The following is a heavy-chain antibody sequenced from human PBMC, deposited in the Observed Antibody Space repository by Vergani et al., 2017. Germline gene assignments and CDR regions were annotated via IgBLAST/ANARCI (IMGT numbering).Heavy chain of an antibody. J-gene: IGHJ5*02. D-gene: IGHD1-14*01. V-gene: IGHV3-33*01. CDR1: GFTFKQYG. CDR3: ARDLRLLYNRFDP. CDR2: TWYDGNNK. Sequence: QVPLVESGGGVVQPGRPLRLSCAASGFTFKQYGTHWVRQAPGKGLEWVAVTWYDGNNKQYADSVKGRFTISREISKSTMYLQMNSLRGEDTGVYYCARDLRLLYNRFDPWGQGTLVTVSS.